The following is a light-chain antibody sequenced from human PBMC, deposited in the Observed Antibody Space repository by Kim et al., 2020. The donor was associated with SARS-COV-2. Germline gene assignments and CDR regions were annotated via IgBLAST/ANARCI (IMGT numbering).Light chain of an antibody. CDR1: SSNIGNNH. J-gene: IGLJ2*01. V-gene: IGLV1-51*01. CDR2: DND. CDR3: GTWDNSLSAVV. Sequence: KVHISGYGSSSNIGNNHVAWYQQVPGTAPKLLIYDNDKRPSGISDRFSGSKSGTSATLGITGLQTGDEADYHCGTWDNSLSAVVFGGGTQLTVL.